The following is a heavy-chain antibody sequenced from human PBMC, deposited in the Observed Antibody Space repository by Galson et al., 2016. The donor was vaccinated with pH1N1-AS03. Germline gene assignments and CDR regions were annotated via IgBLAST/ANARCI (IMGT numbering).Heavy chain of an antibody. CDR2: IHPIFGTV. J-gene: IGHJ4*02. D-gene: IGHD3-22*01. V-gene: IGHV1-69*13. CDR3: ARDRYYDGSGRKFFESEY. CDR1: GGTFSNFA. Sequence: SVKVSCKASGGTFSNFAISWMRQAPGQGLEWMGGIHPIFGTVTYAQKLQGRLTVTADDSTSAAYVELSSLTSEDTAIYYCARDRYYDGSGRKFFESEYWSQGTLVTVSS.